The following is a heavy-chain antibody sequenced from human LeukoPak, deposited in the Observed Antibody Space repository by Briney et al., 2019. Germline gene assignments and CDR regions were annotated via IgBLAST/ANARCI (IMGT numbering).Heavy chain of an antibody. CDR1: GGSISSGGYY. V-gene: IGHV4-31*03. J-gene: IGHJ5*01. CDR3: ARHYSSGWSDC. D-gene: IGHD6-19*01. CDR2: IYYSGST. Sequence: PSETLSLTCTVSGGSISSGGYYWTWIRQHPGKGLEWIGYIYYSGSTYYNPSLKSRVSISVDTSKNQFSLKLSSVTAADTAVYYCARHYSSGWSDCWGQGTLVTVSS.